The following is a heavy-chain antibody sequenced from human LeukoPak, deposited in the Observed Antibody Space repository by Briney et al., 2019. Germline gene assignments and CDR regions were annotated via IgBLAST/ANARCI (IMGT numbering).Heavy chain of an antibody. J-gene: IGHJ4*02. Sequence: GGSLRLSCAASGFSFSRYWMHWVRQAPGKGLVWVSRINSDGSRTNYADSVKGRFTISRDNAKNALYLQMNSLRAEDTAVYYCARWVVHGSGQITQRRFDYWGQGTLVTVSS. V-gene: IGHV3-74*01. CDR3: ARWVVHGSGQITQRRFDY. D-gene: IGHD2-15*01. CDR1: GFSFSRYW. CDR2: INSDGSRT.